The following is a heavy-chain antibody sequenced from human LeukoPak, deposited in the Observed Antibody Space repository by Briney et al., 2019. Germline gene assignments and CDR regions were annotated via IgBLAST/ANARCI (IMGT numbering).Heavy chain of an antibody. CDR3: ARDFVFGFGAFDI. CDR2: IYYSGST. V-gene: IGHV4-39*07. CDR1: GGSISSSSYY. D-gene: IGHD3-3*01. J-gene: IGHJ3*02. Sequence: SETLSLTCTVSGGSISSSSYYWGWIRQPPGKGLEWIGSIYYSGSTYYNPSLKSRVTISVDTSKNQFSLRLSSVTAADTAVYYCARDFVFGFGAFDIWGQGTMVTVSS.